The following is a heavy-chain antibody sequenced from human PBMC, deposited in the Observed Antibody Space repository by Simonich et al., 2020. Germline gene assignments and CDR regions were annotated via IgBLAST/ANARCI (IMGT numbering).Heavy chain of an antibody. CDR1: GYTFTSYG. V-gene: IGHV1-18*01. J-gene: IGHJ3*02. D-gene: IGHD1-1*01. CDR3: ARSTTGTTAFDI. CDR2: IRAYNGNT. Sequence: QVQLVQSGAEVKKPGASVKVSCKASGYTFTSYGISWGRQAPGQGLEWMGRIRAYNGNTNYAQKLQGRVTITTDTSTGTAYMELRSLRSDDTAVYYCARSTTGTTAFDIWGQGTMVTVSS.